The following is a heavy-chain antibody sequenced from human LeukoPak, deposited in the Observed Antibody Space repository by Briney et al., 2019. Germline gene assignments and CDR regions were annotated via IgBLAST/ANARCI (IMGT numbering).Heavy chain of an antibody. CDR1: GFTFSSTL. CDR2: IKQDGSKK. J-gene: IGHJ4*02. V-gene: IGHV3-7*01. Sequence: GGSLRLSCAASGFTFSSTLMSWVRQAPGKGLEWVANIKQDGSKKYYVDSVKGRFTISRDNAKNSLYLQMNSLRVDDTAVYYCARDTPLRCFDYWGQGTLVTVSS. CDR3: ARDTPLRCFDY.